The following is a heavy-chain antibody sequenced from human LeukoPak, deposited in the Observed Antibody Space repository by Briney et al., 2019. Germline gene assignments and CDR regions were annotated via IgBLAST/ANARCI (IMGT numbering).Heavy chain of an antibody. Sequence: PSETLSLTCAVYGGSFSGYYWSWIRQPPGKGLEWIGEINHSGSTNYNPSLKSRVTISVDTSKNQFSLKLSSVTAADTPVYYCAREGAQRRYWRGGSCPVFDYWGQGTLVTVSS. CDR1: GGSFSGYY. CDR2: INHSGST. V-gene: IGHV4-34*01. D-gene: IGHD2-15*01. CDR3: AREGAQRRYWRGGSCPVFDY. J-gene: IGHJ4*01.